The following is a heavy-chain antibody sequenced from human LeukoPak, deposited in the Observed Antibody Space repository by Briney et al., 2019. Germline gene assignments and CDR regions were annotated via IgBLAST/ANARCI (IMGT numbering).Heavy chain of an antibody. CDR2: IYSGGST. CDR3: ARGSLSPARDNEIALIVADAFDI. Sequence: GGSLRLSCAASGFTVSSNYMSWVRQAPGKGLEWVSVIYSGGSTYYADSVKGRFTISRDNSKSTLYLQMNSLRAEDTAVYYCARGSLSPARDNEIALIVADAFDIWGQGTMVTVSS. CDR1: GFTVSSNY. V-gene: IGHV3-66*01. J-gene: IGHJ3*02. D-gene: IGHD2/OR15-2a*01.